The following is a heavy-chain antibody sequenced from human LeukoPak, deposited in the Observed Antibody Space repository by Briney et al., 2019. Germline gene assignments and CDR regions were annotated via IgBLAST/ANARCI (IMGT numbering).Heavy chain of an antibody. CDR1: GYTFTTYA. V-gene: IGHV7-4-1*02. J-gene: IGHJ5*02. D-gene: IGHD3-10*01. CDR2: INTNTGNP. CDR3: ARDLIGSGRILNWFDP. Sequence: GASVKVSCKASGYTFTTYAMNWVRQAPGQGLECMGWINTNTGNPTYAQGFTGRFVFSLDTSVSTAYLHISNLKAEDTAVYYCARDLIGSGRILNWFDPWGQGTLVTVSS.